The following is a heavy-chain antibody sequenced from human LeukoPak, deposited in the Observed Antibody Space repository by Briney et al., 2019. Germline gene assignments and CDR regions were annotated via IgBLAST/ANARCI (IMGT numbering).Heavy chain of an antibody. Sequence: GGSLRLSCAASRFTFSTYPMSWVRQAPGKGLEWVSAISGSGGDTYYADSVKGRFTISRDNSKNTLYLQMHSLRAEETALYYCATSSGWYPKYFDYWGQGTLVTVSS. V-gene: IGHV3-23*01. J-gene: IGHJ4*02. CDR3: ATSSGWYPKYFDY. CDR2: ISGSGGDT. D-gene: IGHD6-19*01. CDR1: RFTFSTYP.